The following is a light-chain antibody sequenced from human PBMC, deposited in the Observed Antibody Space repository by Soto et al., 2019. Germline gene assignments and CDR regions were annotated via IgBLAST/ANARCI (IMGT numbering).Light chain of an antibody. CDR1: SSNIGSNT. CDR3: AAWDDSLNGYV. J-gene: IGLJ1*01. Sequence: QSVLTQPPSASGTPGQRVTISCSGSSSNIGSNTVNWYQQLPGTAPKLLIYSNNQRPSGVPDRFSGSKSGTSASLAISGTQSEDETDYYCAAWDDSLNGYVFGTGTKVTVL. V-gene: IGLV1-44*01. CDR2: SNN.